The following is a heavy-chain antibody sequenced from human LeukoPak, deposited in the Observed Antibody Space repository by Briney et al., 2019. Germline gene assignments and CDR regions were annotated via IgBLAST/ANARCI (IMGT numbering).Heavy chain of an antibody. CDR3: ARAAGVEVAPATSY. J-gene: IGHJ4*02. D-gene: IGHD2-15*01. CDR2: VYHTGST. Sequence: SETLSLTCTVSGYSISNGFYWAWIRQPPGKGLEWIGSVYHTGSTYSNPSLKSRVTISVDTSKNQFSLSLTSVTAADTAVYYCARAAGVEVAPATSYWGQGTLVTVSS. V-gene: IGHV4-38-2*02. CDR1: GYSISNGFY.